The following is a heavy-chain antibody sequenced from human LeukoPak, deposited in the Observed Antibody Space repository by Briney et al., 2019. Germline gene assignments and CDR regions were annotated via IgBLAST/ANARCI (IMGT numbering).Heavy chain of an antibody. CDR1: GVSISSYY. CDR2: IYYSGST. D-gene: IGHD4-11*01. CDR3: ATLQKYFFDD. Sequence: SETLSLTCTVSGVSISSYYWSWIRQPPGKGLEWIGYIYYSGSTNYNPSLKSRVTLSLDTSKNQFSLRLNSVTAADTAVYYCATLQKYFFDDWGQGTLVTVSS. V-gene: IGHV4-59*08. J-gene: IGHJ4*02.